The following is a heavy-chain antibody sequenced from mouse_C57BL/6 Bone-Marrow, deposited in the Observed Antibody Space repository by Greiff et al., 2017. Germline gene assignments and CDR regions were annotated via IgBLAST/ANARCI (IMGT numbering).Heavy chain of an antibody. CDR2: ISSGGDYI. CDR3: TRVPYYYGIHWYFDV. CDR1: GFTFSSYA. Sequence: EVKVVESGEGLVKPGGSLKLSCAASGFTFSSYAMSWVRQTPEKRLEWVAYISSGGDYIYYADTVKGRFTISRDNARNTLYLQMSSLKSEDTAMYYCTRVPYYYGIHWYFDVWGTGTTVTVSS. D-gene: IGHD1-1*01. V-gene: IGHV5-9-1*02. J-gene: IGHJ1*03.